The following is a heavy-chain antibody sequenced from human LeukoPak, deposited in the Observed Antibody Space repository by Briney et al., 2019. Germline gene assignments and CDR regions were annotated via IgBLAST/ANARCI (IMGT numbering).Heavy chain of an antibody. D-gene: IGHD6-13*01. CDR1: GGSISSSSYY. V-gene: IGHV4-39*07. CDR2: IYYSGST. CDR3: ARGSPPAYSSRAGYFDL. J-gene: IGHJ2*01. Sequence: SETLSLTCTVSGGSISSSSYYWGWIRQPPGKGLEWIGSIYYSGSTYYNPSLKSRVTISVDTSKNQFSLKLSSVTAADTAVYYCARGSPPAYSSRAGYFDLWGRGTLVTVSS.